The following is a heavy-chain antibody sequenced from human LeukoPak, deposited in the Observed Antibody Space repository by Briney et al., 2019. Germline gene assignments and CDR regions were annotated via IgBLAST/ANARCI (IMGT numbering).Heavy chain of an antibody. CDR2: ISYDGSNK. Sequence: GGSLRLSCAASGFTFSTYAMHWVRQAPGKGLEWVTAISYDGSNKNYADFVQGRFTNYRDNSKNSLYLQMNSLRAEDTAVYYCAKGGHSYGYADYWGQGTLVTVSS. CDR1: GFTFSTYA. J-gene: IGHJ4*02. D-gene: IGHD5-18*01. CDR3: AKGGHSYGYADY. V-gene: IGHV3-30*18.